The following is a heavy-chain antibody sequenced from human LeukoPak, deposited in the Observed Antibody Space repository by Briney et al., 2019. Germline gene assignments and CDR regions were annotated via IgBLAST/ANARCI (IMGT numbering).Heavy chain of an antibody. J-gene: IGHJ4*02. D-gene: IGHD6-13*01. V-gene: IGHV5-51*01. CDR3: ARRGSSWPNFDY. CDR1: GYSFTSYW. CDR2: IYPGDSDI. Sequence: GESLQISCKTSGYSFTSYWIAWVRQMPGKGLEWMGIIYPGDSDIKYNPSFQGQVTGSADKSVTTAYLQWSSLKPSDTAMYYCARRGSSWPNFDYWGQGTLLTVSS.